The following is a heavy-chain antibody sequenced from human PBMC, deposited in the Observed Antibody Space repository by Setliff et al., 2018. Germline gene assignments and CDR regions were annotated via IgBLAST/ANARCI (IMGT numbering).Heavy chain of an antibody. V-gene: IGHV2-5*02. CDR2: IYWDDDK. CDR3: ARMMVRGVIRYYYYGMDV. D-gene: IGHD3-10*01. J-gene: IGHJ6*02. CDR1: GFSLSTSGVG. Sequence: SGPTLVNPTQTLTLTCTFSGFSLSTSGVGVGWIRQPPGKALEWLALIYWDDDKRYSPSLKSRLTISKDTSTSQVVLTMTNMDPVDTATYYCARMMVRGVIRYYYYGMDVWGQGTTVTVSS.